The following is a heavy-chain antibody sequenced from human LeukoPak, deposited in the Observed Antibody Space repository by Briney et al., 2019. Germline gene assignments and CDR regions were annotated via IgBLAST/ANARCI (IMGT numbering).Heavy chain of an antibody. CDR1: GFTFSRNA. J-gene: IGHJ4*02. Sequence: PGGSLRLSCAGSGFTFSRNAMTWVRQAPGKGLEWVSSISDSGDFTYYADSVKGRFTISRDSSKNTQYLQMNRLTAEDTAVYYCAKRKYPNGGIFDYWGQGTLVTVSS. V-gene: IGHV3-23*01. CDR2: ISDSGDFT. CDR3: AKRKYPNGGIFDY. D-gene: IGHD2-8*01.